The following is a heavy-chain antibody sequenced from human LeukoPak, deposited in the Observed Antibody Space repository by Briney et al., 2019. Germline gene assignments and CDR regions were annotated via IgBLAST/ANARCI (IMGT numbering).Heavy chain of an antibody. J-gene: IGHJ6*03. CDR2: INHSGST. D-gene: IGHD3-3*01. V-gene: IGHV4-34*01. CDR3: ASYKKGWSGRYYYYYYYMDV. Sequence: SETLSLTCGVYNESFSGYYWSWIRQPPGKGLEWIGEINHSGSTYYNPSLKSRVTISVDTSKNQFSLKLSSVTAADTAVYYCASYKKGWSGRYYYYYYYMDVWGKGTTVTVSS. CDR1: NESFSGYY.